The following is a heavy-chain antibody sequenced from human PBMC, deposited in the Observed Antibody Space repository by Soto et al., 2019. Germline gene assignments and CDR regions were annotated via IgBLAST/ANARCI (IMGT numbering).Heavy chain of an antibody. J-gene: IGHJ4*02. Sequence: EVQLVESGGGLIQPGGSLRLSCAASGFTVSSNYMSWVRQAPGKGLEWVSVIYSDGSTYYADSVKGRFTISRDNSKNTLYLQMNSLRAEDTAVYYCASRGSSGWYRGGFEYWGQGTLVTVSS. CDR2: IYSDGST. CDR3: ASRGSSGWYRGGFEY. V-gene: IGHV3-53*01. CDR1: GFTVSSNY. D-gene: IGHD6-19*01.